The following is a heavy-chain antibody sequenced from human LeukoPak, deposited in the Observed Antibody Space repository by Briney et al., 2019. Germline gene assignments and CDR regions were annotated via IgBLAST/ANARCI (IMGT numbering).Heavy chain of an antibody. CDR2: IHYDGST. D-gene: IGHD3-10*01. Sequence: SETLSLTCSVSGGSISDNHYYWGWIRQPPGKGLEWIGSIHYDGSTYYSPSLKSRVTMSVDASKNQYSLRLSSVSAADTAIYYCATTPRSPMIRGVEWGQGTLVTVSS. J-gene: IGHJ4*02. V-gene: IGHV4-39*01. CDR3: ATTPRSPMIRGVE. CDR1: GGSISDNHYY.